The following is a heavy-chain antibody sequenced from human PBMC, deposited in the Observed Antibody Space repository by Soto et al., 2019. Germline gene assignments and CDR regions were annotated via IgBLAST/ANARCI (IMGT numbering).Heavy chain of an antibody. D-gene: IGHD2-2*02. CDR2: IIPIFGTA. CDR1: GGTFSSYA. V-gene: IGHV1-69*01. CDR3: ARVMMDIVVVAAAIGGGAFDI. J-gene: IGHJ3*02. Sequence: QVQLVQSGAEVKKPGSSVKVSCKASGGTFSSYAISWVRQAPGQGLEWMGGIIPIFGTANYAQKFQGRVTITADESTSTAYMELSSLRSEDTAVYYCARVMMDIVVVAAAIGGGAFDIWGQGTMVTVSS.